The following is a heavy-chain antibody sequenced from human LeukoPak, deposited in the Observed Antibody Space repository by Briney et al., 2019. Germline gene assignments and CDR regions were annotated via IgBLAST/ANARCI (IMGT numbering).Heavy chain of an antibody. CDR1: GFTFSSYT. CDR2: ISSSSSTI. D-gene: IGHD6-19*01. Sequence: PGGSLRLSCAASGFTFSSYTMNWVRQAPGKGLEWVSYISSSSSTIYYTDSVKGRFTISRDNAKNSLYLQMNSLRAEDTAVYYCAREGEEWLGSSSYYYMDVWGKGTTVTVSS. J-gene: IGHJ6*03. V-gene: IGHV3-48*01. CDR3: AREGEEWLGSSSYYYMDV.